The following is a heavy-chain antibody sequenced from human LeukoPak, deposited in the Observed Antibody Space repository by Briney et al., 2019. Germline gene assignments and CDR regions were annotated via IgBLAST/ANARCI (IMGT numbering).Heavy chain of an antibody. CDR3: ARDIVATPYYYYYGMDV. Sequence: SVKVSCKASGGTFSSYAISWVRQAPGQGLEWVGGIIPIFGTANYAQKLQGRVTMTTDTSTSTAYMELRSLRSDDTAVYYCARDIVATPYYYYYGMDVWGQGTTVTVSS. D-gene: IGHD5-12*01. V-gene: IGHV1-69*05. J-gene: IGHJ6*02. CDR1: GGTFSSYA. CDR2: IIPIFGTA.